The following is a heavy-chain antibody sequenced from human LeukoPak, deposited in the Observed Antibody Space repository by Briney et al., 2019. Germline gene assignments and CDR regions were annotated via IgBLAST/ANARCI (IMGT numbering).Heavy chain of an antibody. CDR1: GFTVSTNY. CDR2: IYSGGST. J-gene: IGHJ3*02. V-gene: IGHV3-53*01. CDR3: ARIDTYYYDSSGYYSAFDI. Sequence: GSLRLSCAASGFTVSTNYMSWVRQAPGKGLEWVSVIYSGGSTYHADSVKGRLTISRDNSKNTLYLQMNRLRAEDTAVYYCARIDTYYYDSSGYYSAFDIWGQGTIVTVSS. D-gene: IGHD3-22*01.